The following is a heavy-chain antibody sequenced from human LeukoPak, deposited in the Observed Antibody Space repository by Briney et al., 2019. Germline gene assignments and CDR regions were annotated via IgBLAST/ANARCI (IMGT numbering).Heavy chain of an antibody. CDR1: GFTFSSYA. Sequence: PGGSLRLSCAASGFTFSSYAMHWVRQAPGKGLVWVSRINSDGSRTNYTDSVKGRFTISRDNAKNTLYLQVNSLIAEDTAVYYCARGGYYDSGTSYNPFDYWGQGTLVTVSS. J-gene: IGHJ4*02. V-gene: IGHV3-74*01. CDR3: ARGGYYDSGTSYNPFDY. D-gene: IGHD3-10*01. CDR2: INSDGSRT.